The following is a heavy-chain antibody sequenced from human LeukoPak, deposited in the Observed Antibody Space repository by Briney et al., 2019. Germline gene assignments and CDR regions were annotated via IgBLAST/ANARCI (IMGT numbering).Heavy chain of an antibody. J-gene: IGHJ4*02. V-gene: IGHV3-49*03. CDR3: TRGGEDASSWYQDFDY. Sequence: GGSLRLSCTASGFTFGDYAISWFRQAPGTGMEWVGFIRSKAYGGTTEYAASVKRRFTISRDDSKSSAYLQMTSLKTEDTAVYYCTRGGEDASSWYQDFDYWGQGTLVTVSS. CDR1: GFTFGDYA. D-gene: IGHD6-13*01. CDR2: IRSKAYGGTT.